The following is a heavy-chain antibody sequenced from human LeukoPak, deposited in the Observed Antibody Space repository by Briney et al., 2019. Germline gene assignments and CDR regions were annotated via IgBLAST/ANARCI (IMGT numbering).Heavy chain of an antibody. CDR2: ISSSGSTI. Sequence: PGGALRLSCAVSGFTFSSYEMNWVRQAPGKGLEWVSYISSSGSTIYYADSVKGRFTISRDNAENSLYLQMNSLRVEDTAVYYCARDSQRWGNFDSWGQGALVSVSS. CDR1: GFTFSSYE. CDR3: ARDSQRWGNFDS. D-gene: IGHD5-24*01. J-gene: IGHJ4*02. V-gene: IGHV3-48*03.